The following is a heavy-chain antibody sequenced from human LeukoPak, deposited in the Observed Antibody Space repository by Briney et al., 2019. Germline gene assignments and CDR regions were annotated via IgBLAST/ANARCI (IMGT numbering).Heavy chain of an antibody. Sequence: PGGSLRLSCAASGFTFSSYSMNWVRQAPGKGLEWVSSISSSSSYIYYADSVKGRFTISRDNAKNSLYLQMNSLRAEDTAVYYCARDQVVVINPDAFDIWGQGTMVTVSS. J-gene: IGHJ3*02. V-gene: IGHV3-21*01. CDR1: GFTFSSYS. CDR2: ISSSSSYI. CDR3: ARDQVVVINPDAFDI. D-gene: IGHD3-22*01.